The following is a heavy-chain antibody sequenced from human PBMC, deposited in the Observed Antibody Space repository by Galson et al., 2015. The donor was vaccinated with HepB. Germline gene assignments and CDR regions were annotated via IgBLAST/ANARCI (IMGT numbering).Heavy chain of an antibody. V-gene: IGHV6-1*01. CDR1: GDSVSSTSFA. D-gene: IGHD6-19*01. CDR2: TYYRSKWYN. Sequence: CAISGDSVSSTSFAWNWIRQSPSRGLEWLGRTYYRSKWYNDYAVSVKSRITINPDTSKNQFSLQLNSVTPEDTAVYYCAREGGTGYYSGWFGATWFDPWGQGILVTVSS. J-gene: IGHJ5*02. CDR3: AREGGTGYYSGWFGATWFDP.